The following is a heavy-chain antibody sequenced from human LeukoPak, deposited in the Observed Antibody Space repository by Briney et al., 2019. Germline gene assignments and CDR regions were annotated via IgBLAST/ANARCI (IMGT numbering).Heavy chain of an antibody. J-gene: IGHJ4*02. CDR2: ISSSGSSI. D-gene: IGHD1-7*01. Sequence: PGGSLRLSCAASGFTFSSYEMNWVRQAPGKGLEWISCISSSGSSISYADSVKGRFTISRDNAKNSLNLQMNSLRAEDTAVYYCARDRLFGNLPDYWGQGTLVTVSS. CDR1: GFTFSSYE. V-gene: IGHV3-48*03. CDR3: ARDRLFGNLPDY.